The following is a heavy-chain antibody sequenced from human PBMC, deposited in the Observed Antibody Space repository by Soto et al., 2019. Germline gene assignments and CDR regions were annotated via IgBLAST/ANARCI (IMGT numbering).Heavy chain of an antibody. CDR1: GGSFSGYY. Sequence: QVQLQQWGAGLLKPSETLSLTCAVYGGSFSGYYWSWIRQPPGKGLEWIGEINHSGSTNYNPSLKSRVTISVDTSKNQFSLKLSSVTAADTAVYYCARDPHGWLGLNDAFDIWGQGTMVTVSS. D-gene: IGHD6-19*01. CDR3: ARDPHGWLGLNDAFDI. J-gene: IGHJ3*02. V-gene: IGHV4-34*01. CDR2: INHSGST.